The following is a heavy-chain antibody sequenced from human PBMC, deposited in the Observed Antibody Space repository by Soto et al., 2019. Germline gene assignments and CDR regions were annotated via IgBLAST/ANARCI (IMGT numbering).Heavy chain of an antibody. J-gene: IGHJ4*02. CDR3: AGRPGTRFDY. CDR1: GFTFSDYY. D-gene: IGHD6-13*01. V-gene: IGHV3-11*01. CDR2: ISNSGNAV. Sequence: QVQLVESGGGSVKPGGSLSLSCAASGFTFSDYYMIWIRQAPGKGLEWVSYISNSGNAVYYADSVKGRFTVSRDNAKKSLYLHMNSLRDDATAVYYCAGRPGTRFDYWGQGTLVTVSS.